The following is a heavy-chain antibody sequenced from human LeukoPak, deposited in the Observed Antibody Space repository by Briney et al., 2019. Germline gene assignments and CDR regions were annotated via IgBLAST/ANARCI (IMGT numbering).Heavy chain of an antibody. CDR2: ISAYNGNT. D-gene: IGHD3-9*01. V-gene: IGHV1-18*01. J-gene: IGHJ3*02. Sequence: ASVKVSCKASGDTLNSNAVNWVRQAPGQGLEWMGWISAYNGNTNCAQKLQGRVTMTTDTSTSTAYMELRSLRSDDTAVYYCARDLWDSRRLTGYGRTFDIWGQGTMVTVSS. CDR1: GDTLNSNA. CDR3: ARDLWDSRRLTGYGRTFDI.